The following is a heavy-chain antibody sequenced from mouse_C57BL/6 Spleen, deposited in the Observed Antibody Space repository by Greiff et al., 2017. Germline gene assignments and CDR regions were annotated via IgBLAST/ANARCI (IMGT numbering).Heavy chain of an antibody. J-gene: IGHJ4*01. Sequence: QVQLKQSGAELVRPGSSVKLSCKASGYTFTSYWMHWVKQRPIQGLEWIGNIDPSDSETHYNQKFKDKATLTVDKSSSTAYMQLSSLTSEDSAVYYCARCTRDVDAMDYWGQGTSVTVSS. CDR1: GYTFTSYW. D-gene: IGHD3-3*01. V-gene: IGHV1-52*01. CDR3: ARCTRDVDAMDY. CDR2: IDPSDSET.